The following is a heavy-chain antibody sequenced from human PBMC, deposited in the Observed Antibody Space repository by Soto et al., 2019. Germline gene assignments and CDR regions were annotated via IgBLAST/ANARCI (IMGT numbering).Heavy chain of an antibody. V-gene: IGHV4-31*03. D-gene: IGHD1-1*01. CDR3: ASITTGTTSYYFDY. J-gene: IGHJ4*02. Sequence: QVQLQEPSPGLVKPSQTLSLTCTVSGGSISRGDYYWSWIRQNPGKGLEWIEYIYYTGSTYNNPSLKSRVTISVDTSKNQFSLKMTSVTAADTAVYYCASITTGTTSYYFDYWGQGTLVTVSS. CDR2: IYYTGST. CDR1: GGSISRGDYY.